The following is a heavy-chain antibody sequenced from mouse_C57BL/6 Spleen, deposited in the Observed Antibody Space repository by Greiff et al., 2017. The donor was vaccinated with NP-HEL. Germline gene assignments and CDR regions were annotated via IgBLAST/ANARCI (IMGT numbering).Heavy chain of an antibody. Sequence: EVMLVESGGGLVQPKGSLKLSCAASGFTFNTYAMHWVRQAPGKGLEWVARIRSKSSNYATYYADSVKDRFTISRDDSQSMLYLQMNNLKTEDTAMYYCVRDDGYYGGIYYAMDYWGQGTSVTVSS. D-gene: IGHD2-3*01. J-gene: IGHJ4*01. CDR3: VRDDGYYGGIYYAMDY. CDR1: GFTFNTYA. V-gene: IGHV10-3*01. CDR2: IRSKSSNYAT.